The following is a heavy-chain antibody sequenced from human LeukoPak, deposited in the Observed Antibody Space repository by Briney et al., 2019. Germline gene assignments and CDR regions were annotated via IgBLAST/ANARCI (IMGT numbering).Heavy chain of an antibody. J-gene: IGHJ5*02. D-gene: IGHD4-17*01. CDR1: GFTFSASG. V-gene: IGHV3-30*02. Sequence: PGGSLRLSCAASGFTFSASGMHWVRLSPGKGLQWVAFILYDGTYKIYADSVKGRFTISRDDSKNTLYLQMNSLTPEDTAVYFCAKAFAYGDQFFDPWGQGTLVTVSS. CDR3: AKAFAYGDQFFDP. CDR2: ILYDGTYK.